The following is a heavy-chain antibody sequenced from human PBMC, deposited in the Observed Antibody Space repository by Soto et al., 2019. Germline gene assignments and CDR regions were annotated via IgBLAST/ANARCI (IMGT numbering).Heavy chain of an antibody. CDR1: GGSFSGYY. D-gene: IGHD3-22*01. J-gene: IGHJ3*02. V-gene: IGHV4-34*01. CDR2: INHSGST. CDR3: ARSRYYDSSGYRALDAFDI. Sequence: QVHLQQWGAGLLKPSETLSLTCAVFGGSFSGYYWNWIRQPPGKGLEWIGEINHSGSTNYYWSLKGRFTLSVDASSNQFSLKLSSVTAADTAVYYCARSRYYDSSGYRALDAFDIWGQGTMVTVSS.